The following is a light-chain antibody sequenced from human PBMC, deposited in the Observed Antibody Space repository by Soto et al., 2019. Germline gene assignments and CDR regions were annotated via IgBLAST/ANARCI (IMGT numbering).Light chain of an antibody. CDR2: DVS. Sequence: QSALAQPASVSGSPGQSITISCTGTSSDVGRYNYVSWFQQHPGKAPKLMIYDVSNWPSGVSDRFSGSKSGNTASLTISGLQAEDEADYYRSSFTSSSTFVFGTGTKLTVL. J-gene: IGLJ1*01. V-gene: IGLV2-14*01. CDR1: SSDVGRYNY. CDR3: SSFTSSSTFV.